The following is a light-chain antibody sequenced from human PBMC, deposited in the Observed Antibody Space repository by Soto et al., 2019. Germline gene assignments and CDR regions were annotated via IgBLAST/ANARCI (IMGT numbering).Light chain of an antibody. Sequence: ELTQPPSVSVAPGQTARIICAENDIGSKSVHWYQQRPGQAPVLVVYDDNDRPSGIPERFSGSNSENTATLTINRVGAGDEADYYCQVWDSSSNHWIFGGGTKVTVL. CDR2: DDN. CDR3: QVWDSSSNHWI. J-gene: IGLJ2*01. CDR1: DIGSKS. V-gene: IGLV3-21*02.